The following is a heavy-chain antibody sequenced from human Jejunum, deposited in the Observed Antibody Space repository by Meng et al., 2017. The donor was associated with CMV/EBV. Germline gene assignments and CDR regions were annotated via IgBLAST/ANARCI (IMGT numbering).Heavy chain of an antibody. CDR2: ISSSSGYI. J-gene: IGHJ3*02. CDR3: VGQATANDAFDI. D-gene: IGHD1-26*01. Sequence: SAFTFSTYSINWVRQAPGRGLEWVSSISSSSGYIYYADSVKGRFTISRDNAKNSAYLQMNRMRAEDTAVYHCVGQATANDAFDIWGQGTVVTVSS. CDR1: AFTFSTYS. V-gene: IGHV3-21*01.